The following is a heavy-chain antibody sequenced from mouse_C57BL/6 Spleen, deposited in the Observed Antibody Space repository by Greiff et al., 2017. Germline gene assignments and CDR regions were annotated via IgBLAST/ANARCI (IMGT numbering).Heavy chain of an antibody. Sequence: QVQLQQPGAELVMPGASVKLSCKASGYTFTSYWMHWVKQRPGQGLEWIGEIDPSDSYTNYNQKFKGKSTLTVDKSSSTAYMQLSSLTSEDSAVYYCARLHYYGSSYGFAYWGQGTLVTVSA. V-gene: IGHV1-69*01. J-gene: IGHJ3*01. CDR1: GYTFTSYW. D-gene: IGHD1-1*01. CDR2: IDPSDSYT. CDR3: ARLHYYGSSYGFAY.